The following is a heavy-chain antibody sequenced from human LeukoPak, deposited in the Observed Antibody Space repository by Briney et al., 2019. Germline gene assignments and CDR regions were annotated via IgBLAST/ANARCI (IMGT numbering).Heavy chain of an antibody. Sequence: KSSETLSLTCAVYGGSFSGYYWSWIRQPPGKGLEWIGEINHSGSTNYNPSLKSRVTISVDTSKNQFSLKLSSVTAADTAVYYCARDRGRDGYNYRDYYMDVWGKGTTVTVSS. D-gene: IGHD5-24*01. CDR1: GGSFSGYY. J-gene: IGHJ6*03. CDR2: INHSGST. CDR3: ARDRGRDGYNYRDYYMDV. V-gene: IGHV4-34*01.